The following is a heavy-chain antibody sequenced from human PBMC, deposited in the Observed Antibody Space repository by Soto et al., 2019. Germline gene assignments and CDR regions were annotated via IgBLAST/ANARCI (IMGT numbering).Heavy chain of an antibody. V-gene: IGHV3-74*01. CDR3: VRHFDK. J-gene: IGHJ4*02. Sequence: GWSLRLSCAASVFTFITYWMHWVRRPPGKGLVWVARITSDGSSTTYADSVKGRFTISRDNAKNTLYLQMNSLRADDTAVYYCVRHFDKWGQGTLVTVSS. CDR1: VFTFITYW. CDR2: ITSDGSST.